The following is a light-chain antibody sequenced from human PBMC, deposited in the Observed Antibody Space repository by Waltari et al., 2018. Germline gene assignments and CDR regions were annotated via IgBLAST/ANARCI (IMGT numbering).Light chain of an antibody. J-gene: IGKJ5*01. CDR2: GTS. CDR3: QQYNDWPDT. CDR1: QSINRN. V-gene: IGKV3-15*01. Sequence: EIVMTQSPGTLSVSPGERATLSCRAGQSINRNLAWYQQKSGQAPRLLIYGTSTRATGIPARFSGSGSGTEFTLTISSLQSEDFAVYYCQQYNDWPDTFGQGTRLEIK.